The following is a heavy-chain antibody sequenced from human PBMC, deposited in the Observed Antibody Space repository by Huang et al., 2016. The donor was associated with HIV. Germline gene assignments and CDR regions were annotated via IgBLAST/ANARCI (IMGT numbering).Heavy chain of an antibody. CDR3: ERPKLGAHDSFDV. CDR1: GGSFSGYY. Sequence: QVQLQQWGAGLLKPSETLSLTCAVSGGSFSGYYWSLIRQPPGKGLAWIGQINHSGSTDYYPALKSRVTRSVDTSKNQVSRRLKSVSAADTAVYLCERPKLGAHDSFDVWGQGTMVTVSS. V-gene: IGHV4-34*01. CDR2: INHSGST. D-gene: IGHD1-26*01. J-gene: IGHJ3*01.